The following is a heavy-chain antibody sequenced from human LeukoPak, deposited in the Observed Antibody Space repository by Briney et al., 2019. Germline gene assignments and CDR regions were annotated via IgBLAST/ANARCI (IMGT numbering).Heavy chain of an antibody. V-gene: IGHV4-59*01. Sequence: SETLSLTCTVSGGSISNYYWTWIRQPPGKGLEWIGYINYSGSTNYNPSLKSRVTISVDRSKNQFSLNLSSVTAADTAVYYCVRSEMGDYTFDYWGQGTLVTVSS. CDR2: INYSGST. J-gene: IGHJ4*02. CDR3: VRSEMGDYTFDY. CDR1: GGSISNYY. D-gene: IGHD3-16*01.